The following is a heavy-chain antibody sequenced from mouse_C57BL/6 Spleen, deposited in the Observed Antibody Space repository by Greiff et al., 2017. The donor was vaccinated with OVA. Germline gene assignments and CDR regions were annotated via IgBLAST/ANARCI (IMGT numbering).Heavy chain of an antibody. CDR3: ARATIRQYYFDY. Sequence: EVQLQQSEGGLVQPGSSMKLSCTASGFTFSDYYMAWVRQVPEKGLEWVANINYDGSSTYYLDSLKSRFIISRDNATNNLYLQMSSLKSEDTATYYCARATIRQYYFDYWGKGTTLTVSS. CDR1: GFTFSDYY. D-gene: IGHD2-1*01. CDR2: INYDGSST. J-gene: IGHJ2*01. V-gene: IGHV5-16*01.